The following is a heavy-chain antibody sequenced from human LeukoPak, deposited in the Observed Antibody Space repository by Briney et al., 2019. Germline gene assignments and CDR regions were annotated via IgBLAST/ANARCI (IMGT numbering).Heavy chain of an antibody. V-gene: IGHV3-53*01. Sequence: PGGSLRLSCAASGFTVSSNYMSWVRQAPGKGLEWVSVIYSGGSTYYPDSVKGRFTISRDNSKNTLYLLMNSLRAEDTAVYYCAREADYEAFDYWGQGTLVTVSS. CDR2: IYSGGST. D-gene: IGHD3-22*01. J-gene: IGHJ4*02. CDR3: AREADYEAFDY. CDR1: GFTVSSNY.